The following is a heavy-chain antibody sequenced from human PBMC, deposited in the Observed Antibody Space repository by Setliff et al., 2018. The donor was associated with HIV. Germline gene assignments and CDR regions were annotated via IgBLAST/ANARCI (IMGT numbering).Heavy chain of an antibody. D-gene: IGHD2-15*01. V-gene: IGHV3-23*01. CDR1: GGPFSGYY. CDR3: AKDYLSRRVVAATPTHTEY. CDR2: ISASGNSP. J-gene: IGHJ4*02. Sequence: ETLSLTCAVYGGPFSGYYWSWIRQPPGKGLEWVSTISASGNSPYYVDSVKGRFTISRDNSKNTLYLQMNSLRVEDTAIYYCAKDYLSRRVVAATPTHTEYWGQGTLVTVSS.